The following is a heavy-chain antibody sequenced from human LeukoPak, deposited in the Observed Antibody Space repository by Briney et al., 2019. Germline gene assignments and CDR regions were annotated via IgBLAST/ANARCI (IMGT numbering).Heavy chain of an antibody. D-gene: IGHD6-19*01. V-gene: IGHV3-11*01. CDR2: ISPGGDAV. J-gene: IGHJ4*02. Sequence: KPGGSLRLSCAASGFIFSDYHMSWIRQAPGKGLECVSYISPGGDAVYFADSVKGRFTISRDNAKNSLFLQMSSLTAEDTAVYYCSGGRDAAVAGPGGYFDYWGQGSLVTVSS. CDR1: GFIFSDYH. CDR3: SGGRDAAVAGPGGYFDY.